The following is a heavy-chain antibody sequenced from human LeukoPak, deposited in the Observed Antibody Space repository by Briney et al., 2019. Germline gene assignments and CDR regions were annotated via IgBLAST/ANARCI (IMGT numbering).Heavy chain of an antibody. CDR2: IYYSGST. Sequence: SETLSLTCTVSGGSISSGGYCWSWTRQHPGKGLEWIGYIYYSGSTYYNPSLKSRVTISVDTSKNQFSLKLSSVTDADTAVYYCAPFLRRGSWFDPWGQGTLVTVSS. V-gene: IGHV4-31*03. J-gene: IGHJ5*02. D-gene: IGHD2/OR15-2a*01. CDR3: APFLRRGSWFDP. CDR1: GGSISSGGYC.